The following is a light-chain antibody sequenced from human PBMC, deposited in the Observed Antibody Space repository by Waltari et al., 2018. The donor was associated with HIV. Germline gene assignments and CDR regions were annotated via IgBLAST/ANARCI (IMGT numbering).Light chain of an antibody. V-gene: IGKV3-15*01. CDR1: QSVSSN. CDR2: DAS. Sequence: EIVMTQSPATLSVSPGERATLSCRASQSVSSNLAWYQQKPGQTTRLLIYDASTRATAIPARFSGSGSGTEFTLTISSLQSEDFAIYYCQQYYNWPPWTFGQGTKVEIK. J-gene: IGKJ1*01. CDR3: QQYYNWPPWT.